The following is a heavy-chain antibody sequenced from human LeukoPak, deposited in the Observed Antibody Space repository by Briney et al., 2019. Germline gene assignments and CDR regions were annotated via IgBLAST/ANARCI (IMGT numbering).Heavy chain of an antibody. CDR1: GFTFSSYE. CDR3: ARDYGDYDLDY. CDR2: ISSSGSTI. Sequence: PGGSLRLSCAASGFTFSSYEMNWVRQAPGKGLEWVSYISSSGSTIYYADSVKGRFTISRDNAKNSLYLQMNSLRAEDTAVYYCARDYGDYDLDYWGQGTLVTGSS. V-gene: IGHV3-48*03. J-gene: IGHJ4*02. D-gene: IGHD4-17*01.